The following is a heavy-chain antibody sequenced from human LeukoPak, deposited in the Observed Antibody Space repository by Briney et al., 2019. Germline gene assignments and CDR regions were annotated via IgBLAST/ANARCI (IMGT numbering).Heavy chain of an antibody. CDR2: MNPNSGNT. J-gene: IGHJ5*02. CDR3: ARSSANYFGP. Sequence: GASVKVSCKASGYTFTSYDINWVRQATGQGLEWMGWMNPNSGNTGYAQKFQGRVTITRNTSISTAYMELSSVTTADRAAYYCARSSANYFGPWGQGTLVSVSS. D-gene: IGHD1-26*01. V-gene: IGHV1-8*03. CDR1: GYTFTSYD.